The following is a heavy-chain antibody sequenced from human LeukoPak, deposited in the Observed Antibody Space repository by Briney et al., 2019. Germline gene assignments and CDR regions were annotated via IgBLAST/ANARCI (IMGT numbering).Heavy chain of an antibody. D-gene: IGHD6-19*01. CDR2: LSGGSTIT. V-gene: IGHV3-23*01. CDR3: AREWGSGSKVNYYFDY. J-gene: IGHJ4*02. CDR1: GFIFNNYA. Sequence: GGSLRLSCVASGFIFNNYAMTWVRQTPGKGLEWVSTLSGGSTITYYADSVKGRFTISRDNSKNTLYLQMSSLRDEDTAVYYCAREWGSGSKVNYYFDYWGQGTLVTVSS.